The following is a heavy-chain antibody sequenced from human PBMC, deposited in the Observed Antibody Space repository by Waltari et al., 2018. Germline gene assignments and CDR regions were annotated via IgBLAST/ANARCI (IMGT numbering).Heavy chain of an antibody. Sequence: QVELQQWGARFLKPSETLSLTCAVSGGPFRGYYWTWIRQPPGKGLEWIGDIDHGGRTNSKPSLWSRVTMSLDTSRGQFSLKLASVTAADMAIYYCARHFFTMTADYFDSWGQGTPVSVSS. CDR1: GGPFRGYY. J-gene: IGHJ4*02. CDR3: ARHFFTMTADYFDS. CDR2: IDHGGRT. V-gene: IGHV4-34*02. D-gene: IGHD2-21*02.